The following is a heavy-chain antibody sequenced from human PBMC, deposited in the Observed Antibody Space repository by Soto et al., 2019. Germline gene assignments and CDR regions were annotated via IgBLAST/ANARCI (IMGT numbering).Heavy chain of an antibody. D-gene: IGHD3-22*01. V-gene: IGHV4-39*01. CDR1: GGSISSSSYY. CDR3: ASSYYYDSSGPYYFDY. CDR2: IYYSGST. Sequence: PSETLSLTCTVSGGSISSSSYYWGWIRQPPGKGLEWIGSIYYSGSTYYNPSLKSRVTISVDTSKNQFSLKLSSVTAADTAVYYCASSYYYDSSGPYYFDYWGQGTLVTSPQ. J-gene: IGHJ4*02.